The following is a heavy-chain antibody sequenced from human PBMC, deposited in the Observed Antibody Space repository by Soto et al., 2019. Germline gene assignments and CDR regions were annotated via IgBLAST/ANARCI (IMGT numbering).Heavy chain of an antibody. CDR3: TGGTNAIRGVTMSLDAFDI. CDR1: GGSFSAHS. V-gene: IGHV4-34*01. J-gene: IGHJ3*02. CDR2: INHSGST. D-gene: IGHD3-10*01. Sequence: PSETLSLTCGLYGGSFSAHSWTWIRQSPGKGLEWIGEINHSGSTNYNPSLKSRLTISVDTSKNQFSLMLSSMTAADTAVYYCTGGTNAIRGVTMSLDAFDIWGQGTVVTVSS.